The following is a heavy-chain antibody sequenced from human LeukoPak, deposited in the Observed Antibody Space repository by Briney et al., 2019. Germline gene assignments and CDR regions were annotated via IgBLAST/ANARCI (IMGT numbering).Heavy chain of an antibody. J-gene: IGHJ5*02. CDR1: EFTFSSYW. Sequence: GGSLRLSCTASEFTFSSYWMSWVRQAPGKGPEWVANIKQDGSEKDYVDSVKGRFTISRDNAKNSLYLQMNNLRAEDTAVYYCARDSSGWSWGQGTLVTVSS. D-gene: IGHD6-19*01. V-gene: IGHV3-7*01. CDR3: ARDSSGWS. CDR2: IKQDGSEK.